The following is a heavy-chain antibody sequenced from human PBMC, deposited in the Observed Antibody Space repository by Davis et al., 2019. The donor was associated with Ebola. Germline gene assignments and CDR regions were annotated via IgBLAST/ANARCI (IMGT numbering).Heavy chain of an antibody. CDR2: INTDGSST. CDR3: TAYDSTFRNY. CDR1: GFTFSHYY. D-gene: IGHD3-22*01. J-gene: IGHJ4*02. V-gene: IGHV3-74*01. Sequence: HTGGSLRLSCAASGFTFSHYYMQWVRQAPGKGLVWVSRINTDGSSTTYADSVKGRFTISRDNSRNFLYLQMNGLRAEDTALYYCTAYDSTFRNYWGQGTLVTVSS.